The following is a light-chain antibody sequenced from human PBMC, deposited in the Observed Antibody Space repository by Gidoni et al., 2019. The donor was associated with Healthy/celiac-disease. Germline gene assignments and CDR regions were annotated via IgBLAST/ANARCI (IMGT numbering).Light chain of an antibody. V-gene: IGKV1-13*02. J-gene: IGKJ1*01. Sequence: AIQLTQSPSSLSASVGDRVTITCRASQGISSALAWYQQKPGKAPKLLIYDASSLESGVPSRFSGSGSGTDFTLTISSRQPEDFATYYCQHLKAFGQGTKVEIK. CDR1: QGISSA. CDR2: DAS. CDR3: QHLKA.